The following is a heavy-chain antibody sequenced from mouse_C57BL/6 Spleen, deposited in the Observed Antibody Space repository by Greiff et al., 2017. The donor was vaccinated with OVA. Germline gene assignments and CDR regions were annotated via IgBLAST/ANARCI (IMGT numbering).Heavy chain of an antibody. CDR2: ISYDGSN. CDR3: ARDRSNYFDY. CDR1: GYSITSGYY. Sequence: EVQRVESGPGLVKPSQSLSLTCSVTGYSITSGYYWNWIRQFPGNKLEWMGYISYDGSNNYNPSLKNRISITRDTSKNQFFLKLNSVTTEDTATYYCARDRSNYFDYWGQGTTLTVSS. V-gene: IGHV3-6*01. D-gene: IGHD5-1*01. J-gene: IGHJ2*01.